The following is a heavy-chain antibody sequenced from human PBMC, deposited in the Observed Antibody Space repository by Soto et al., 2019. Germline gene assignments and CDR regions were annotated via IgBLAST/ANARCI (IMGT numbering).Heavy chain of an antibody. Sequence: SEALSLTCAVYGGSFSGYYWSWIRQPPGKGLECIGEINHSGSTNYNPSLKSRVTISVDTSKNQFSLKLSSVTAADTAVYYCARRLRFLEWLSYPYYYYGMDVWGQGTTVTVSS. D-gene: IGHD3-3*01. CDR3: ARRLRFLEWLSYPYYYYGMDV. J-gene: IGHJ6*02. CDR1: GGSFSGYY. CDR2: INHSGST. V-gene: IGHV4-34*01.